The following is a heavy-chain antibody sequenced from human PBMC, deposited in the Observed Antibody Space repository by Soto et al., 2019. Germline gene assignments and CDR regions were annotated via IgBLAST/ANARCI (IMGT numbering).Heavy chain of an antibody. D-gene: IGHD6-19*01. Sequence: QVQLVESGGGVVQPGRSLRLSCAASGFTFSSFAMHWVRQAPGKGLEWVAVISDDGNNKYYADSVKGRFTISRDNSKNTLYLQMSSLRGEDTAVYSCARVEQWLYIAKYWGQGTLVTVSS. CDR1: GFTFSSFA. J-gene: IGHJ4*02. V-gene: IGHV3-30-3*01. CDR3: ARVEQWLYIAKY. CDR2: ISDDGNNK.